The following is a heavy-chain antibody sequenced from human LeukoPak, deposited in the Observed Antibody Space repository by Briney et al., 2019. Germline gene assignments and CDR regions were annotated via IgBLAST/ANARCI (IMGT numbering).Heavy chain of an antibody. V-gene: IGHV4-39*07. Sequence: SETLSLTCTVSGGSISSSSYYWGWIRQPPGKGLEWIGSIYYSGSTYYNPSLKSRVTISVDTSKNQFSLKLSSVTAADTAVYYCARDKILDSSGYYSFGDYDYWGQGTLVTVSS. CDR3: ARDKILDSSGYYSFGDYDY. CDR2: IYYSGST. D-gene: IGHD3-22*01. J-gene: IGHJ4*02. CDR1: GGSISSSSYY.